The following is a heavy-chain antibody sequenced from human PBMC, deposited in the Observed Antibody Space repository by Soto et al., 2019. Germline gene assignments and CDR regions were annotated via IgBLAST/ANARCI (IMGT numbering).Heavy chain of an antibody. CDR1: GYNFTRYG. J-gene: IGHJ4*02. Sequence: QVQLVQSAAEVKPPGASVKVSCKASGYNFTRYGFSWVRQAPGQGLEWMGWISAYSGDTNYAQKFQGRVSMTTDTSTSSAYMGLRSLRSYDTAVYYFERERGGCLTQRLLFDFGGKGTLVSVSS. D-gene: IGHD2-15*01. CDR2: ISAYSGDT. V-gene: IGHV1-18*01. CDR3: ERERGGCLTQRLLFDF.